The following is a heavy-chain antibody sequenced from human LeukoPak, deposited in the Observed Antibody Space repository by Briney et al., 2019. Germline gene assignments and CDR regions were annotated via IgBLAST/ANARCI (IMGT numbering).Heavy chain of an antibody. CDR1: GFTFSTYT. D-gene: IGHD2-21*02. CDR3: ASRVTPLPD. J-gene: IGHJ4*02. Sequence: KAGGSLRLSCAASGFTFSTYTMNWIRQAPGKGLEWVSSISSSSTYIYYADSVKGRFTISRDNTKNSLYLQMDSLRAEDTAVYYCASRVTPLPDWGQGTLVTVSS. CDR2: ISSSSTYI. V-gene: IGHV3-21*01.